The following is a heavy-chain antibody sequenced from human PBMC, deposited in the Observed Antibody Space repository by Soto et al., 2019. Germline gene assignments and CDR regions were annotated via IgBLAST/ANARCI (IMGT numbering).Heavy chain of an antibody. CDR2: TYYRSRWYN. V-gene: IGHV6-1*01. CDR1: WGSVSSNSAA. D-gene: IGHD1-7*01. J-gene: IGHJ6*03. Sequence: PSQTLSLTGAISWGSVSSNSAACNWIRLSPSRGLEWLARTYYRSRWYNDYAVSVRSRITVNPDTSKNQFSLQLTSVTPEDTAVYYCAGTTSHQWYYMDVWGKGTTVTVSS. CDR3: AGTTSHQWYYMDV.